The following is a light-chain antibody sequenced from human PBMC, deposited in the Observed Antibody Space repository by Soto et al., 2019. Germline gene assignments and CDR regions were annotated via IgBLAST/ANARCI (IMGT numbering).Light chain of an antibody. CDR2: GAS. CDR3: QQYGSSPPRSHT. CDR1: QSVSSSY. Sequence: DIVLTQSPGPLSLSPGERATLSCRASQSVSSSYLAWYQQKPGQAPRLLIYGASSRATGIPDRFSASGSGTDFTLTISRLEPEDFAVYYCQQYGSSPPRSHTLGQGTKLQIK. V-gene: IGKV3-20*01. J-gene: IGKJ2*01.